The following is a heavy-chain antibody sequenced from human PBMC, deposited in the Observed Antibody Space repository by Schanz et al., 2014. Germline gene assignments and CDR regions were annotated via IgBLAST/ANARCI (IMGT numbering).Heavy chain of an antibody. J-gene: IGHJ4*02. D-gene: IGHD3-3*01. CDR3: ARSTYDFWSAFDY. Sequence: QVQLQESGPGLVKPSETLSLTCTVSGDSIGTYQWSWIRQPPGKGLEWIGYVYHSGVTTYKSSLKMRVSITVDTKKNQFSLKLNSVTAADTAVYYCARSTYDFWSAFDYWGQGILVAVSS. V-gene: IGHV4-59*08. CDR2: VYHSGVT. CDR1: GDSIGTYQ.